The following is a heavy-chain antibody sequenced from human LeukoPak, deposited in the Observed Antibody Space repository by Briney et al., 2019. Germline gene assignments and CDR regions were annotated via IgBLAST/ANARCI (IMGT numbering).Heavy chain of an antibody. CDR2: IIPIFGTA. J-gene: IGHJ4*02. CDR1: GGTFNNYA. Sequence: SVKVSCKASGGTFNNYAISWVRQAPGQGLEWMGGIIPIFGTANYAQKFQGRVTITADESTSTAYMELSSLRSEDTAVYYCARARRDGYNYLPTFLDYWGQGTLVTVSS. D-gene: IGHD5-24*01. CDR3: ARARRDGYNYLPTFLDY. V-gene: IGHV1-69*13.